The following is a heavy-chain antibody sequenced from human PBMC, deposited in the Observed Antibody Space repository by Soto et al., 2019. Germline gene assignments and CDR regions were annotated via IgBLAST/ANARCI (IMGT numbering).Heavy chain of an antibody. CDR1: GYTFTSYG. Sequence: QVQLVQSGAEVKKPGASVKVSCKASGYTFTSYGISWVRQAPGQGLEWMGWISAYNGNTNYAQKLQGRVTMTTDTPTSTAYMELRSLRSDDTAVYYCARESGLSYSSGDHDYYGMDVWGQGTTVTVSS. CDR2: ISAYNGNT. V-gene: IGHV1-18*01. CDR3: ARESGLSYSSGDHDYYGMDV. J-gene: IGHJ6*02. D-gene: IGHD6-19*01.